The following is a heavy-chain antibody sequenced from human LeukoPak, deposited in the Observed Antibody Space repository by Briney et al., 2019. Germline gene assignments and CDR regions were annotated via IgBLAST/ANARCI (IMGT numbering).Heavy chain of an antibody. Sequence: SETLSVTCTVSGGSISSSSYYWGWVRQPPGKGLEWIGSIYYSGSTYYNPSLKSRVTISLDTSKNQFSLRLSSVTAADTAAYFCARVQSRLSWFDPWGQGTLVTVSS. CDR3: ARVQSRLSWFDP. CDR1: GGSISSSSYY. J-gene: IGHJ5*02. V-gene: IGHV4-39*07. CDR2: IYYSGST.